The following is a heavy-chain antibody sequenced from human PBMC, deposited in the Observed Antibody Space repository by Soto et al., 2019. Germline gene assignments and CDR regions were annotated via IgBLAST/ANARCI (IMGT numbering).Heavy chain of an antibody. CDR3: SMSNYYGSGSYYNVMDV. D-gene: IGHD3-10*01. CDR1: GGTFSSYA. CDR2: IIPIFGTA. Sequence: QVQLVQSGAEVKKPGSSVKVSCKASGGTFSSYAISWVRQAPGQGLEWMGGIIPIFGTANYAQKFQGIVTITADESTSTAYMVLSSLRSEDTAVYYCSMSNYYGSGSYYNVMDVWGQGTTVTVSS. V-gene: IGHV1-69*01. J-gene: IGHJ6*02.